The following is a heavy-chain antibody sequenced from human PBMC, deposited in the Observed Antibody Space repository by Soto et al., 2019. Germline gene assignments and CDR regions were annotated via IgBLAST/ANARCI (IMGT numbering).Heavy chain of an antibody. CDR1: GGSVSSGSYY. J-gene: IGHJ4*02. Sequence: SETLSLTCTVSGGSVSSGSYYWSWIRQPPGKGLEWIGYIYSSGSTNHNPSLKSRLTISVDTSKNQFSLRLTSVTAADTAVYYCAKAQYGDPFDHWGQGTLVTVSS. CDR2: IYSSGST. V-gene: IGHV4-61*01. CDR3: AKAQYGDPFDH. D-gene: IGHD4-17*01.